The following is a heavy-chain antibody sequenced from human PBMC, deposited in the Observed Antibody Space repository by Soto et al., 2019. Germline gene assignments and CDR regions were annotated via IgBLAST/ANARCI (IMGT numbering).Heavy chain of an antibody. J-gene: IGHJ3*02. Sequence: TSETLSLTCTVSGGSISSYYWSWIRQPPGKGLEWIGYIYYSGSTNYNPSLKSRVTISVDTSKNQFSLKLSSVTAADTAVYYCAGNVLRYFDWSRDAFDIWGQGTMVTVSS. CDR2: IYYSGST. V-gene: IGHV4-59*01. D-gene: IGHD3-9*01. CDR1: GGSISSYY. CDR3: AGNVLRYFDWSRDAFDI.